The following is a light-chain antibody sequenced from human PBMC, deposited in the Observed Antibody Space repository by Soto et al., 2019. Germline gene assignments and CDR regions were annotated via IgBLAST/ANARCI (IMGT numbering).Light chain of an antibody. J-gene: IGKJ3*01. Sequence: IQLTQSPSSLSASAGDRVTITCRASQNINDYLNWIQLKPGKAPKLLIYAASSLQSGVPSRFSGSGSGTDFTLTISSLQPEDFATYSCQQSYSSPFTFGPGTKVDI. CDR2: AAS. CDR3: QQSYSSPFT. V-gene: IGKV1-39*01. CDR1: QNINDY.